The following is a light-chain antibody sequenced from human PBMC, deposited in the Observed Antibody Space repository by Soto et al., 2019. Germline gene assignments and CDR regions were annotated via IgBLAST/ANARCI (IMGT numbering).Light chain of an antibody. J-gene: IGKJ4*01. Sequence: DIQLTQSTSYLSASVGNRVTITCRASQAMSSYVAWYPQKPGKVPELLIYATSTLPSGAPSRFSGSGSGTDFALTISSLQPEAVATYYCHKYNLAPTFCGGTTVAIK. V-gene: IGKV1-27*01. CDR2: ATS. CDR3: HKYNLAPT. CDR1: QAMSSY.